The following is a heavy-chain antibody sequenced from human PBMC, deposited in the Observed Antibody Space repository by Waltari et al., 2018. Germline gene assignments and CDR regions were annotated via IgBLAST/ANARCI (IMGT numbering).Heavy chain of an antibody. CDR3: ARDREGGYGGRGAYYMDV. V-gene: IGHV4-39*07. D-gene: IGHD5-12*01. CDR1: GGSISSSSYY. CDR2: IYYSGST. J-gene: IGHJ6*03. Sequence: QLQLQESGPGLVKPSETLSLPCTVSGGSISSSSYYWGWIRQPPGKGLEWIGSIYYSGSTYYNPSLKSRVTISVDTSKNQFSLKLSSVTAADTAVYYCARDREGGYGGRGAYYMDVWGKGTTVTISS.